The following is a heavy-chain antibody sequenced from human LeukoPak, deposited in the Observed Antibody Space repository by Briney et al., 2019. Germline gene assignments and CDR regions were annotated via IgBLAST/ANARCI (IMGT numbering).Heavy chain of an antibody. CDR2: ISSSGNT. J-gene: IGHJ4*02. CDR3: VKGRISEDGLDF. CDR1: GFTFSRSA. V-gene: IGHV3-23*01. Sequence: GGPLRLSRAASGFTFSRSAMTWVRQTPGEGLDWVSSISSSGNTYYADSVKGRFTISRDNSKNMLYLQMNSLRAEDTAVYYCVKGRISEDGLDFWGQGTLVTVSS. D-gene: IGHD6-13*01.